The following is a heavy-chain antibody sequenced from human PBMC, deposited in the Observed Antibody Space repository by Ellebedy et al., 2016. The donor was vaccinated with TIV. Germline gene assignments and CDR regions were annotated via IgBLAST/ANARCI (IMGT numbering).Heavy chain of an antibody. CDR2: ISGSGGST. V-gene: IGHV3-23*01. D-gene: IGHD3-16*01. J-gene: IGHJ3*01. CDR1: GFTFGFSFSRYA. Sequence: PGGSLRLSCAASGFTFGFSFSRYAMSWVRQAPGKGLEWVSAISGSGGSTYYADSVKGRFTISRDNSKNTLYLQLKSLRAEDAALYYCARTSTMTTFGASDFWGQGTMVTVSS. CDR3: ARTSTMTTFGASDF.